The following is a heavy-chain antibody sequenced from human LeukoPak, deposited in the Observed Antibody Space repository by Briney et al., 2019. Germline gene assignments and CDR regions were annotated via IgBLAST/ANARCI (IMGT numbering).Heavy chain of an antibody. J-gene: IGHJ6*04. CDR1: GGSISSGSYS. CDR3: AMTTTVTTSYYYGMDV. CDR2: IYHSGST. D-gene: IGHD4-17*01. V-gene: IGHV4-30-2*01. Sequence: PSQTLSLTCAVSGGSISSGSYSWSWIRQPPGKGLEWIGYIYHSGSTYYNPSLKSRVTISVDRSKNQFSLKLSSVTAADTAVYYCAMTTTVTTSYYYGMDVWGKGTTVTVSS.